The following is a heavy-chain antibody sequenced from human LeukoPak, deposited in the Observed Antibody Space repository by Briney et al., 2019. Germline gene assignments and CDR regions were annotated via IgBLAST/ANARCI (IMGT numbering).Heavy chain of an antibody. CDR2: ISDDGSNK. J-gene: IGHJ3*02. V-gene: IGHV3-30*18. Sequence: GGSLRLSCVASGFTFSNYGMHWVRQAPGKGMEWVAVISDDGSNKYYPDSAKGRFTISRDNSKSTLNLQMDSLRIEDTAVYYCAKVGFTGSYMYAFDMWGQGTMVTVSS. CDR3: AKVGFTGSYMYAFDM. CDR1: GFTFSNYG. D-gene: IGHD1-26*01.